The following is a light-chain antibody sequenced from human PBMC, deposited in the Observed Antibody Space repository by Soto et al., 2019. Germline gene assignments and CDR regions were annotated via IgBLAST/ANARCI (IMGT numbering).Light chain of an antibody. Sequence: AIRMTQSPFSLSASVGDRVTITCWASQGITSYLAWSQQKPPKAPKVFIYNASSLQSGVPSRFSGSGSGTDYTLPIRRLQPADFATYYCQQYYSTFRAYTFGQGTKLEIK. CDR1: QGITSY. V-gene: IGKV1D-43*01. J-gene: IGKJ2*01. CDR3: QQYYSTFRAYT. CDR2: NAS.